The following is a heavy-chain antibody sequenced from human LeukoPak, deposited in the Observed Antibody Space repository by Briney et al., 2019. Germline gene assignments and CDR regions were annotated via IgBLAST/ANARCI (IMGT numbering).Heavy chain of an antibody. CDR3: ARDRFGYCSGGSCYRFDP. CDR1: GGSISSYY. Sequence: SETLSLTCTVSGGSISSYYWSWIRQPPGKGLEWIGYIYYSGSTNYNPSLKSRVTISVDTSKNQFSLKPSSVTAADTAVYYCARDRFGYCSGGSCYRFDPWGQGTLVTVSS. CDR2: IYYSGST. V-gene: IGHV4-59*01. J-gene: IGHJ5*02. D-gene: IGHD2-15*01.